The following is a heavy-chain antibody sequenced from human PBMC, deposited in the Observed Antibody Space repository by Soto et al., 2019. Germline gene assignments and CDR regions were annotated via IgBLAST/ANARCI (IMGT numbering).Heavy chain of an antibody. CDR2: ISGSAGST. V-gene: IGHV3-23*01. D-gene: IGHD3-22*01. CDR1: GFSFSSYA. Sequence: VQLLESGGGLVQPGGSLRLSCAASGFSFSSYAMSWVRQAPGKGLEWVSAISGSAGSTYYADAVKGRFTISRDNSKNTVSLQMNYLRAEDTAVYYCAKDVSGYRYAFDIWGQGTMVIVSA. CDR3: AKDVSGYRYAFDI. J-gene: IGHJ3*02.